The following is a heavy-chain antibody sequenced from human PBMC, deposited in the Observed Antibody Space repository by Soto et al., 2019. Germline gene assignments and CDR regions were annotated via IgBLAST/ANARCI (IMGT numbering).Heavy chain of an antibody. CDR3: AKDRDYDILTGYYLAV. J-gene: IGHJ6*02. CDR2: ISYDGSNK. CDR1: GFTFSSYG. V-gene: IGHV3-30*18. D-gene: IGHD3-9*01. Sequence: GGSLRLSCAASGFTFSSYGMHWVRQAPGKGLEWVAVISYDGSNKYYADSVRGRFTISRDNSKNTLYLQMNSLRAEDTAVYYCAKDRDYDILTGYYLAVWGQGTTVTVSS.